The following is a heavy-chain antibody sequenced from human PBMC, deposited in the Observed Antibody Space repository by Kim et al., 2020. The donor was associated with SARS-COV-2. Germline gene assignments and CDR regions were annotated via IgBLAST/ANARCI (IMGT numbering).Heavy chain of an antibody. CDR1: GGSFSGYY. CDR3: ARGRGARKIAARPYYYYYG. V-gene: IGHV4-34*01. Sequence: SETLSLTCAVYGGSFSGYYWSWIRQPPGKGLEWIGEINHSGSTNYNPSLKSRVTISVDTSKNQFSLKLSSVTAADTAVYYCARGRGARKIAARPYYYYYG. J-gene: IGHJ6*01. D-gene: IGHD6-6*01. CDR2: INHSGST.